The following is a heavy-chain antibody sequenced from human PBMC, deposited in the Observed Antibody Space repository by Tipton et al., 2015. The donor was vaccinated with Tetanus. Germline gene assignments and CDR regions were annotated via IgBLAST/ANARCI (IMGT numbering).Heavy chain of an antibody. D-gene: IGHD5-24*01. CDR2: IYYSGST. CDR3: ARFDGYMDK. Sequence: GLVKPSETLSLTCTVSGGSISGYYWSWIRQPPGKGLEWIGYIYYSGSTNYNPSVKSRVTISVDTSKNQFTLKLRSVTAADTAVYYCARFDGYMDKWGQGTLVTVSS. J-gene: IGHJ4*02. V-gene: IGHV4-59*01. CDR1: GGSISGYY.